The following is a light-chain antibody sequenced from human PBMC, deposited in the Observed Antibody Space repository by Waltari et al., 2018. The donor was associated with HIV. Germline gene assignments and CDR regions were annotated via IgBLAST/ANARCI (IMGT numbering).Light chain of an antibody. CDR2: AAS. Sequence: DIQMTQSPSSLSASVGDTVTITCWASQSINTYLNWYQKKPGNAPKVLIFAASTLQRAVPSRFSGSGSGTDFTLTISSLQPEDFATYYCQQNYITPVAFGQGTKVEIK. V-gene: IGKV1-39*01. CDR1: QSINTY. CDR3: QQNYITPVA. J-gene: IGKJ1*01.